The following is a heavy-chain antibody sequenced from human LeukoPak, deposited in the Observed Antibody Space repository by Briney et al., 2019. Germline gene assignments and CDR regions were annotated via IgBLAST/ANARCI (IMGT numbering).Heavy chain of an antibody. V-gene: IGHV1-69*13. CDR1: GGTFSSYA. J-gene: IGHJ6*02. Sequence: SVKVSCKASGGTFSSYAISWVRQAPGQGLEWMGGIIPIFGTANYAQKFQGRVTITADESTSTAYMELSGLRSEDTAVYYCARDPGRDGYNTYYYYGMDVWGQGTTVTVSS. D-gene: IGHD5-24*01. CDR2: IIPIFGTA. CDR3: ARDPGRDGYNTYYYYGMDV.